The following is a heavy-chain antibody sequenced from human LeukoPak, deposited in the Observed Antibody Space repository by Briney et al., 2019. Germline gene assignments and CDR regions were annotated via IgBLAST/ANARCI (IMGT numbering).Heavy chain of an antibody. D-gene: IGHD1-1*01. CDR3: TRLDGAAFDEVQEVHDY. V-gene: IGHV3-73*01. J-gene: IGHJ4*02. CDR2: IRSKANSYAT. Sequence: GGSLRLSCAASGFTFSGSDMLWVRQASGKGLEWVGRIRSKANSYATAYAASVKGRFTISRDDSKNTAYLQMNSLKTEDTAVYYCTRLDGAAFDEVQEVHDYWGQGTLVTVSS. CDR1: GFTFSGSD.